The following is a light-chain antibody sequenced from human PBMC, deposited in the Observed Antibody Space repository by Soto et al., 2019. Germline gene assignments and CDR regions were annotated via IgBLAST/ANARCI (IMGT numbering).Light chain of an antibody. CDR1: KLGDKY. J-gene: IGLJ2*01. CDR3: QAWDSSTAV. Sequence: SYELTQPPSVSVSPGQTASITCSGDKLGDKYACWYQQKPGQSPVLVIYQDSKRPSGIPERFSGSNSGNTATLTISGTQAMDDADFFCQAWDSSTAVFGGGTKLNVL. V-gene: IGLV3-1*01. CDR2: QDS.